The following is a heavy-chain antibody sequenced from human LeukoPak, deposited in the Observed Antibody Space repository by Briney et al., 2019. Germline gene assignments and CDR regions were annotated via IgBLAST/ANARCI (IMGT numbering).Heavy chain of an antibody. CDR1: GGTFSSYA. Sequence: ASVKVSCKASGGTFSSYAISWVRQATGQGLEWMGWTNPNSGNTGYAQKFQGRVTMTRNTSISTAYMELSSLRSEDTAVYYCARDYYDSSGYSYYWGQGTLVTVSS. CDR3: ARDYYDSSGYSYY. CDR2: TNPNSGNT. J-gene: IGHJ4*02. D-gene: IGHD3-22*01. V-gene: IGHV1-8*02.